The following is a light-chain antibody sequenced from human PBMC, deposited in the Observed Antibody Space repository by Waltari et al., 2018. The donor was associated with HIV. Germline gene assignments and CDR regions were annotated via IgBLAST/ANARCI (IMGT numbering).Light chain of an antibody. CDR1: QSVSNL. Sequence: EIVLTQSPATLSLSPGERATLSCRASQSVSNLLAWYQHKPGQAPRRLIYDASTRASGIPARFSGSGSGTDFTLTISSLEPEGFAVYYCQHRDEWPPGATFGPGAKLEIK. CDR3: QHRDEWPPGAT. CDR2: DAS. J-gene: IGKJ2*01. V-gene: IGKV3-11*01.